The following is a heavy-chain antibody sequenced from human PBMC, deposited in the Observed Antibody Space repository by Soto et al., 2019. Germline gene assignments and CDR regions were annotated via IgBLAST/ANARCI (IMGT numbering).Heavy chain of an antibody. CDR2: IDSSGEK. V-gene: IGHV2-26*01. Sequence: QVTLKESGPVLVKPTETLTLRCTVSGLSITDSEMGVSWIRQPPGQPLEWLAHIDSSGEKSYRTFLKSRLAISKDISKSQIVLTITNMNPADTATYYCARRHLAVAVSPWFDPWGQGIPVTVSS. CDR1: GLSITDSEMG. J-gene: IGHJ5*02. D-gene: IGHD6-19*01. CDR3: ARRHLAVAVSPWFDP.